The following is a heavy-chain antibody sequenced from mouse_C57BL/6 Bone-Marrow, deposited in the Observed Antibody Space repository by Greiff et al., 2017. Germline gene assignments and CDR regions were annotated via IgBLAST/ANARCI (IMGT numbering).Heavy chain of an antibody. J-gene: IGHJ1*03. V-gene: IGHV1-64*01. D-gene: IGHD2-4*01. CDR1: GYTFTSYW. CDR2: IHPNSGST. Sequence: QVHVKQPGAELVKPGASVKLSCKASGYTFTSYWMHWVKQRPGQGLEWIGMIHPNSGSTNYNEKFKSKATLTVDKSSSTAYMQLSSLTSEDSAVYYCEGLRPRYFDVWGTGTTVTVSS. CDR3: EGLRPRYFDV.